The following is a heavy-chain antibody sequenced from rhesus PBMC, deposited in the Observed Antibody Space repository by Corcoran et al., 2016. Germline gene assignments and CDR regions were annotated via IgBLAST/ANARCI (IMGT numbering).Heavy chain of an antibody. V-gene: IGHV4-65*02. CDR1: GGSFSICNW. CDR3: ARLAGTIIFGTRFDV. CDR2: ISGSSGST. J-gene: IGHJ5-1*01. Sequence: QVQLQESGPGLVKPSETLSLTCPVSGGSFSICNWWCWIRQAPGYGMEWIGKISGSSGSTYYNPSLKSRVTISKDTSKNQFALKLSSVTAADTAVYYCARLAGTIIFGTRFDVWGPGVLVTVSS. D-gene: IGHD1-1-1*01.